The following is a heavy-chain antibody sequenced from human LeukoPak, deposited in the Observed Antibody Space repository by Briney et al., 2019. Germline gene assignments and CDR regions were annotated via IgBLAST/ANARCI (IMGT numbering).Heavy chain of an antibody. CDR1: GGSFSGYY. Sequence: SETLSLTCAVYGGSFSGYYWSWIRQPPGKGLEWIGEINHSGSTNYNPSLKSRVTISVDTSKNQFSLKLSSVTAADTAVYYCARGATVSYHYYYYYMDVWGKGNTVTVSS. CDR3: ARGATVSYHYYYYYMDV. CDR2: INHSGST. V-gene: IGHV4-34*01. D-gene: IGHD4-17*01. J-gene: IGHJ6*03.